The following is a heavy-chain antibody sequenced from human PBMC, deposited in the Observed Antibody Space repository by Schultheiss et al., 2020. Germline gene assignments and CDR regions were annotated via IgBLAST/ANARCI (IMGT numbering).Heavy chain of an antibody. V-gene: IGHV4-34*01. J-gene: IGHJ6*02. CDR3: ASRGYSSGGDERDGMDV. CDR2: INHSGST. CDR1: GGSFSGYY. D-gene: IGHD5-18*01. Sequence: SETLSLTCAVYGGSFSGYYWSWIRQPPGKGLEWIGEINHSGSTNYNPSLKSRVTISVDTSKNQFSLKLSSVTAADTAVYYCASRGYSSGGDERDGMDVWGQGTTVTVSS.